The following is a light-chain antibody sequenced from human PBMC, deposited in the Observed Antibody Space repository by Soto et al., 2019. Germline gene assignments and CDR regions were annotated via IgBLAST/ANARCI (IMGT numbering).Light chain of an antibody. J-gene: IGLJ1*01. V-gene: IGLV2-14*01. Sequence: QAVVTQPASVSGSPGQSITISCTGTSSDVGGYNYVSWCQQHPGKAPKLMIYEVTNRPSGVSNRFSGSKSGNTASLTISGLQAEDEADYYCSSYTGSNTYVFGTGTKLTVL. CDR1: SSDVGGYNY. CDR2: EVT. CDR3: SSYTGSNTYV.